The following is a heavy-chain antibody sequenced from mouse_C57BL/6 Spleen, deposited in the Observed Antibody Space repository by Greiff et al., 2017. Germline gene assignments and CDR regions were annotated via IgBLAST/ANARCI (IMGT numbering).Heavy chain of an antibody. CDR1: GFTFSDYG. CDR3: ARQGTGYWYFDV. CDR2: ISSGSSTI. Sequence: DVMLVESGGGLVKPGGSLKLSCAASGFTFSDYGMHWVRQAPEKGLEWVAYISSGSSTIYYADTVKGRFTISRDNAKNTLFLQMTSLRSEDTAMYYCARQGTGYWYFDVWGTGTTVTVSS. D-gene: IGHD4-1*01. V-gene: IGHV5-17*01. J-gene: IGHJ1*03.